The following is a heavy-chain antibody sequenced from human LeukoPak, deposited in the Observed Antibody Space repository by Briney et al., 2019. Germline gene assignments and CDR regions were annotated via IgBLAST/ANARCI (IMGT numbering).Heavy chain of an antibody. CDR2: ITYHSATT. CDR1: GFTFSNAW. D-gene: IGHD6-19*01. CDR3: AKYPAKGSGWYGFDY. J-gene: IGHJ4*02. Sequence: RPGGSLRLSCTASGFTFSNAWMTWVRQAPGAGLEWVSTITYHSATTYYAGSVKGRFTISRDNSENTLYLQMNSLRAEDTAVYYCAKYPAKGSGWYGFDYWGQGTLVTVSS. V-gene: IGHV3-23*01.